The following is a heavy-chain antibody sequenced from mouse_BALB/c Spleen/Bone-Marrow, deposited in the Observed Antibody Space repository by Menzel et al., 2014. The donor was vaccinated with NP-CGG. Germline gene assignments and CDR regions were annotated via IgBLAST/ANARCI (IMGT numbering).Heavy chain of an antibody. CDR2: INPYNDGT. J-gene: IGHJ4*01. CDR3: ARRGYDEGYYAMDY. V-gene: IGHV1-14*01. CDR1: GYTFTSYV. Sequence: VQLQQSGPELVKPGASVKTSCKASGYTFTSYVMHWVKPKPGQGLEWIGYINPYNDGTKYNEKSKGKATLTSDKSSSTAYMELSSLTSEDSAVYYCARRGYDEGYYAMDYWGQGTSVTVSS. D-gene: IGHD2-14*01.